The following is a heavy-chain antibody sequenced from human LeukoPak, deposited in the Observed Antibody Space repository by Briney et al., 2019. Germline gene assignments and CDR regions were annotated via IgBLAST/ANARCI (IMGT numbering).Heavy chain of an antibody. D-gene: IGHD4-17*01. J-gene: IGHJ4*02. CDR2: ISWNSGSI. V-gene: IGHV3-9*01. CDR3: AKGRDYGDQSDY. Sequence: GGSLRLSCAASGFTFDDYAMHWVRQAPGKGLEWVSGISWNSGSIGYADSVKGRFTISRGNAKNSLYLQMNSLRAEDTALYYCAKGRDYGDQSDYWGQGTLVTVSS. CDR1: GFTFDDYA.